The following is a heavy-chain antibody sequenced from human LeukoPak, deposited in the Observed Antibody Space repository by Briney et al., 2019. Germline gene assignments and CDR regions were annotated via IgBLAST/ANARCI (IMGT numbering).Heavy chain of an antibody. CDR1: GYTFTTYG. CDR2: ISAYNGNT. D-gene: IGHD3-22*01. CDR3: ARGSTARYYYDSSGYYRGAVDY. Sequence: ASVKVSYKASGYTFTTYGIIGVRQAPGQGLEWMGWISAYNGNTNYAQKFQGRVTMTTDTSTSTAYMELRSLRSHDTAVYYCARGSTARYYYDSSGYYRGAVDYWGQGTLVTISS. V-gene: IGHV1-18*01. J-gene: IGHJ4*02.